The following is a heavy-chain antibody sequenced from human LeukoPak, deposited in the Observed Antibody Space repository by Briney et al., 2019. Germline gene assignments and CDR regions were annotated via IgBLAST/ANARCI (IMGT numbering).Heavy chain of an antibody. D-gene: IGHD4-17*01. Sequence: ASVKVSCEASGYTFTSYDINWVRQATGQGLEWMGWMNPNSGNTGYAQKFQGRVTMTTDTSTSTAYMELRSLISDDAAVYYCARGDDYGDYWGLYWGQGTLVTVSS. CDR3: ARGDDYGDYWGLY. J-gene: IGHJ4*02. V-gene: IGHV1-8*02. CDR1: GYTFTSYD. CDR2: MNPNSGNT.